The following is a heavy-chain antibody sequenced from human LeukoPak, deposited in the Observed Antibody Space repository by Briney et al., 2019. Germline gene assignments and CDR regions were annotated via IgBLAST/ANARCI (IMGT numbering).Heavy chain of an antibody. CDR2: INHSGST. Sequence: SEILSLTCAVYGGSFSGYYWSWIRQPPGKGLEWIGEINHSGSTNYNPSLKSRVTISVDTSKNQFSLKLSSVTAADTAVYYCARGAPAANNWFDPWGQGTLVTVSS. D-gene: IGHD2-2*01. V-gene: IGHV4-34*01. CDR1: GGSFSGYY. CDR3: ARGAPAANNWFDP. J-gene: IGHJ5*02.